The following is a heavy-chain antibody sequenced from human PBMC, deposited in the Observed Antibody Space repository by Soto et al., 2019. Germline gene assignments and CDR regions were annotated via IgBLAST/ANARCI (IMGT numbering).Heavy chain of an antibody. CDR3: ARDGSVVKDYYYYYGMDV. J-gene: IGHJ6*02. D-gene: IGHD2-15*01. V-gene: IGHV3-7*01. CDR2: IKQDGSEK. Sequence: GSLRLSCAASGFTFSSYWMSWVRQAPGKGLEWEANIKQDGSEKYYVDSVKGRFTISRDNAKNSLYLQMNSLRAEDTAVYYCARDGSVVKDYYYYYGMDVWGQGTTVTVSS. CDR1: GFTFSSYW.